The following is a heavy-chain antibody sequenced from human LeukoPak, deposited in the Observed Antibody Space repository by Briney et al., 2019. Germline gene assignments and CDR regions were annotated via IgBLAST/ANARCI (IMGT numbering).Heavy chain of an antibody. CDR2: IYYSGST. V-gene: IGHV4-39*07. Sequence: KPSETLSLTCTVSGGSISSRSYYWGWIRQPPGKGLEWIGSIYYSGSTHYSPSLKSRVTISVDTSKNQFSLKLSSVTAADTAVYYCARANPTKRRDGYNAGPHFDPWGQGTLVTVSS. J-gene: IGHJ5*02. D-gene: IGHD5-24*01. CDR1: GGSISSRSYY. CDR3: ARANPTKRRDGYNAGPHFDP.